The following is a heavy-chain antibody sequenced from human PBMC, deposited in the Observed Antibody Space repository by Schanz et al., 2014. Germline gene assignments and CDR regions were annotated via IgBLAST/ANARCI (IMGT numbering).Heavy chain of an antibody. CDR2: IIPSLGLA. J-gene: IGHJ3*02. D-gene: IGHD5-18*01. V-gene: IGHV1-69*02. CDR1: GGTFSTYT. CDR3: TRGGYSYALSAFDI. Sequence: QVQLVQSGAEVKKPGSSVKVSCKASGGTFSTYTISWVRQAPGQGLEWMGRIIPSLGLAKYEQKFQDKVTITADTSTTTAYMELSGLRSEDTAVYYCTRGGYSYALSAFDIWGRGTMITVSS.